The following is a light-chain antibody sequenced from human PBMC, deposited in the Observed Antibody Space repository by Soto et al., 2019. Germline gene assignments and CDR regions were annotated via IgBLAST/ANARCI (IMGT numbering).Light chain of an antibody. J-gene: IGLJ1*01. CDR1: SSDVGSYNY. Sequence: QSALTQPPSVSGSPGQSITISCTGTSSDVGSYNYVSWYQQHPGKVPKLIIYDVTYRPSRVSDRFSGSKSGNTAALTISGLQVEDEADYYCSSYTGTSNYVFGTGTSSPS. V-gene: IGLV2-14*01. CDR2: DVT. CDR3: SSYTGTSNYV.